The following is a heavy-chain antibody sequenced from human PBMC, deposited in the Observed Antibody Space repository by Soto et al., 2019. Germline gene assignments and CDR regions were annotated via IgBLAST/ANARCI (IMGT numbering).Heavy chain of an antibody. V-gene: IGHV4-30-2*01. Sequence: ASETLSLTCTVSNGSVSSGSYSWSWLRQPPLNGLEWIGYMYYIGTTYYTPSLKTRLTMSMYRANDHFSLNLTSVTAADTAVYFCARGKYYYGMDVGGPGITVTAYS. CDR2: MYYIGTT. CDR3: ARGKYYYGMDV. CDR1: NGSVSSGSYS. J-gene: IGHJ6*02.